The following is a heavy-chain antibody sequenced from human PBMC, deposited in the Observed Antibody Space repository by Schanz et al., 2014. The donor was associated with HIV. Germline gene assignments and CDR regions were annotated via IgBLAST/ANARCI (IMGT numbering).Heavy chain of an antibody. Sequence: VQLVESGGCLVQPGGSLRLSCAASGFTFSDYYMSWIRQAPGKGLEWVAVISSDGSEEYFEDSVKGRFTISRDNSKNTLYMQMNRLRTQNTALYYCAKGASPYHDSSGFYPDYWGQGTLVTVSS. CDR1: GFTFSDYY. CDR2: ISSDGSEE. J-gene: IGHJ4*02. V-gene: IGHV3-30*18. D-gene: IGHD3-22*01. CDR3: AKGASPYHDSSGFYPDY.